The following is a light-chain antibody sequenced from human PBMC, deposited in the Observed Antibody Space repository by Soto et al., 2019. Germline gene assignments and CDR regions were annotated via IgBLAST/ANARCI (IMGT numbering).Light chain of an antibody. Sequence: AIQMTQSPSSLSASVGDRVTITCRASQAIRTDLGWYQQRPGKAPKLLIYGTSNLQSGVPSRFSGSGSGTDFTLTISSLQPEDFATYYCLQDNSYPRTFGQGTKLDIK. CDR3: LQDNSYPRT. CDR2: GTS. V-gene: IGKV1-6*01. CDR1: QAIRTD. J-gene: IGKJ1*01.